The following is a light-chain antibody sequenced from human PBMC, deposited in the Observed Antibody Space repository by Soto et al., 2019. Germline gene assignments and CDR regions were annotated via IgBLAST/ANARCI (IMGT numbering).Light chain of an antibody. CDR2: DAS. J-gene: IGKJ1*01. CDR1: QSVNNY. CDR3: QQRSNWSWT. V-gene: IGKV3-11*01. Sequence: EIVLTQSPATLSLSPGDRATLSCRASQSVNNYLAWYQQKPGQAPRLLISDASNRATGIPARFSGSGSGTDFTLTISSLEPEDFAVYYCQQRSNWSWTFGQETKVEIK.